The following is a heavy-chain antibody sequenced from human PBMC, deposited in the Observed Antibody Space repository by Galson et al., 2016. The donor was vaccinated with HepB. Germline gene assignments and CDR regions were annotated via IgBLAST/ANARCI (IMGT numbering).Heavy chain of an antibody. J-gene: IGHJ6*02. CDR1: GGSISSSNW. V-gene: IGHV4-4*02. CDR2: IYHSGST. D-gene: IGHD2-15*01. CDR3: ARDGFTPNVYYYYGMDV. Sequence: SETLSLTCAVSGGSISSSNWWSWVRQPPGKGLEWIGEIYHSGSTNYNPSLKSRVTISVDKSKNQFSLKLSSVTAADTAVYYCARDGFTPNVYYYYGMDVWGQGTTVTVSS.